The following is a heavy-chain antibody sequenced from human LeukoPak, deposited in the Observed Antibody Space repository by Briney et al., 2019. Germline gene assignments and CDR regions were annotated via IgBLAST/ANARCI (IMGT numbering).Heavy chain of an antibody. Sequence: GGSLRLSCAASGFVFSGYWMSWVRQAPGKGLEWMANINQGGSVEGYVDSVKGRFTISRDNAKNSLYLQMDSLRAEDTAVYYCAKYGGNSGMAFDIWGQGTMVTVSS. V-gene: IGHV3-7*01. D-gene: IGHD4-23*01. CDR2: INQGGSVE. J-gene: IGHJ3*02. CDR1: GFVFSGYW. CDR3: AKYGGNSGMAFDI.